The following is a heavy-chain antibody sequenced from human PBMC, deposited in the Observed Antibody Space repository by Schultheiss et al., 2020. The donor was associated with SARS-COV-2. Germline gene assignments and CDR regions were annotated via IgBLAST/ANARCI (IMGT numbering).Heavy chain of an antibody. Sequence: LRLSCTVSGGSISSGGYYWSWIRQHPGKGLEWIGYIYYSGSTYYNPSLKSLVTISVNTSKNQFSLKLSSVTAADTAVYYCARVTNGWYNRPYDYWGQGTLVTVSS. V-gene: IGHV4-31*01. CDR3: ARVTNGWYNRPYDY. CDR2: IYYSGST. J-gene: IGHJ4*02. D-gene: IGHD6-19*01. CDR1: GGSISSGGYY.